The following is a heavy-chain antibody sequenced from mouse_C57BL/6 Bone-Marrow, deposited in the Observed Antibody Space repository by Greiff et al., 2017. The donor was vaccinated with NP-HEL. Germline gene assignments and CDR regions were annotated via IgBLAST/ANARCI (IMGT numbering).Heavy chain of an antibody. D-gene: IGHD2-3*01. V-gene: IGHV5-17*01. CDR1: GFTFSDYG. CDR3: ARFYDGYYAPFAY. J-gene: IGHJ3*01. Sequence: EVMLVESGGGLVKPGGSLKLSCAASGFTFSDYGMHWVRQAPEKGLEWVAYISSGSSTIYYADTVKGRFTISRDNAKNTLFLQMTSLRSEDTAMYYCARFYDGYYAPFAYWGQGTLVTVSA. CDR2: ISSGSSTI.